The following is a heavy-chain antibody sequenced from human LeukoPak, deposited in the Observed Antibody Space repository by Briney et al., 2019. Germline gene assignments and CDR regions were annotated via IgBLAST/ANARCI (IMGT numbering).Heavy chain of an antibody. J-gene: IGHJ4*02. CDR1: GYTFTGYY. CDR2: INPNSGGT. D-gene: IGHD5-12*01. CDR3: AREMERGYDWFDY. Sequence: GASVKVSCKASGYTFTGYYMHWVRQAPGQGLEWMGWINPNSGGTNYAQKFQGRVTMTRDTSISTGYMELSRLRPDDTAVYYCAREMERGYDWFDYWGQGTLVTVSS. V-gene: IGHV1-2*02.